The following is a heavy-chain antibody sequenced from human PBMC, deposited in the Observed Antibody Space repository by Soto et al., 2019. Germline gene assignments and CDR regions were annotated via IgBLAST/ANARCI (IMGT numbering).Heavy chain of an antibody. CDR3: ASHCTGVLVLGTSPPGGDNYGGDV. V-gene: IGHV1-69*02. CDR2: IIPILDIP. Sequence: QVQLVQSGAEVKKPGSSVKVSCKASGGTFSRYTFTWVRQAPGQGLEWMGRIIPILDIPNYAQNFQGRVNIAAAKSTSTAYMELSSRTPDDTAVYYCASHCTGVLVLGTSPPGGDNYGGDVWGQGTTGTVSS. J-gene: IGHJ6*02. CDR1: GGTFSRYT. D-gene: IGHD2-8*02.